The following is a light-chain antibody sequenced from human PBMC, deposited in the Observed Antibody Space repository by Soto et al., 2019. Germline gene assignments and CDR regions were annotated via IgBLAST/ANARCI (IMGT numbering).Light chain of an antibody. J-gene: IGKJ3*01. V-gene: IGKV3-11*01. CDR2: DAS. Sequence: EIVLTQSPATLSLSPGERATLSCRASQSVSSYLAWYQQKPGQPPRLLIYDASIRATGIPARFSGSGSGTDFTLIISRLEAEDFAVYYCQQRTNWPAFTFGPGTKVDIK. CDR1: QSVSSY. CDR3: QQRTNWPAFT.